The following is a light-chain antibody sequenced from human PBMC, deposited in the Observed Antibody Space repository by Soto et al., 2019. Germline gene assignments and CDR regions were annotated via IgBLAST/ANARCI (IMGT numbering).Light chain of an antibody. J-gene: IGKJ1*01. CDR2: GAS. CDR3: QQYGSAPRT. V-gene: IGKV3-20*01. Sequence: EIVLTQSPGPLSLSPGERATLSCRASQSVSSNFLAWFQQKPGQAPRLLIYGASSRATGVPDRFSGGGSATDFTLTISRLEPEDFAVYYCQQYGSAPRTFGQGTKVE. CDR1: QSVSSNF.